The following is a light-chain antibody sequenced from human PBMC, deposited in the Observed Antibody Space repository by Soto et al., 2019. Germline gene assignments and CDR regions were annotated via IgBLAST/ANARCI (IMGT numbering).Light chain of an antibody. V-gene: IGKV4-1*01. J-gene: IGKJ2*01. CDR1: QSVLYSSSNKNY. Sequence: DIVMTQSPDSLAVSLGERATINCKSSQSVLYSSSNKNYLAWYQQKPGQPPNLLIYWASTRESGVPDRFSGRGSGTDFTLTISRLQAEDVAVYYCQQYYTTPLTFGQGTKLEIK. CDR2: WAS. CDR3: QQYYTTPLT.